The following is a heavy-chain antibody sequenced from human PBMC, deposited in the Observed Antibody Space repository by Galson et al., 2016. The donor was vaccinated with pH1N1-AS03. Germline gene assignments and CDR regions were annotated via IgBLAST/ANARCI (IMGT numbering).Heavy chain of an antibody. CDR3: ARLNYYDSSAYSGVHY. V-gene: IGHV4-4*07. CDR2: TCVSGTT. CDR1: EDSITTFC. J-gene: IGHJ4*02. Sequence: TLSLTCTVSEDSITTFCWSWIRQPAGKGLEWVGRTCVSGTTNYNPSLKSRVTVSADTAKNQLSLKVRSVTVADTAVYYCARLNYYDSSAYSGVHYWGQGTLVTVSS. D-gene: IGHD3-22*01.